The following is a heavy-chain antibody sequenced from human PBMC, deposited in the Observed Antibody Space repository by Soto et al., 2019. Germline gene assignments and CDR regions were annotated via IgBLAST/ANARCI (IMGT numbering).Heavy chain of an antibody. CDR3: ARHLVRGVIPADYYYGMDV. CDR2: INPNSGGT. D-gene: IGHD3-10*02. J-gene: IGHJ6*02. Sequence: ASVTGSYTTSGYTYTGYYMHWVRQDPGQGLEWMGWINPNSGGTNYAQKFQGRVTMTRDTSISTAYMELSRLRSDDTAVYHCARHLVRGVIPADYYYGMDVWGQGTTVTVSS. V-gene: IGHV1-2*02. CDR1: GYTYTGYY.